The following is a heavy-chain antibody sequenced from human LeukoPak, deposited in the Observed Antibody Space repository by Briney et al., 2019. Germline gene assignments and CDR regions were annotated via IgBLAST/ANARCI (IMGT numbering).Heavy chain of an antibody. CDR2: INPNSGGT. D-gene: IGHD3-10*01. CDR1: GYTFTGYY. V-gene: IGHV1-2*02. Sequence: ASVKVSCKASGYTFTGYYTHWVRQAPGQGLEWMGWINPNSGGTNYAQKFQGRVTMTRDTSISTAYVELSRLRSDDTAVYYCARGELLWFGETRGAFDIWGQGTMVTVSS. J-gene: IGHJ3*02. CDR3: ARGELLWFGETRGAFDI.